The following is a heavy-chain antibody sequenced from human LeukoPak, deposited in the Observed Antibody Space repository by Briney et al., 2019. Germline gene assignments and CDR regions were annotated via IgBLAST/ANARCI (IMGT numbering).Heavy chain of an antibody. CDR3: ARSGYSGYERPDY. D-gene: IGHD5-12*01. Sequence: PGGSLRLSCAASGFTLNIHGMNWVRQAPGKGLEWVSAISGSGGSTYYADSVKGRFTISRDNSKNTLYLQMNSLRAEDTAVYYCARSGYSGYERPDYWGQGTLVTVSS. J-gene: IGHJ4*02. CDR2: ISGSGGST. CDR1: GFTLNIHG. V-gene: IGHV3-23*01.